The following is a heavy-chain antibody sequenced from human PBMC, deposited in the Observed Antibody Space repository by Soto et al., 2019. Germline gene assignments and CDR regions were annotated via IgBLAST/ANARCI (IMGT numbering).Heavy chain of an antibody. V-gene: IGHV4-4*02. J-gene: IGHJ4*02. D-gene: IGHD6-13*01. CDR3: ARGVAAANEGVYQFDS. CDR1: GGSISSNHL. CDR2: IYHSGSA. Sequence: SETLSLTCAFSGGSISSNHLWIWVRQSPGKGLEWIGEIYHSGSATYNPSLKSRVTISVDKSNNQFFLSLRSVTAADTAVFYCARGVAAANEGVYQFDSWGQGALVTVSS.